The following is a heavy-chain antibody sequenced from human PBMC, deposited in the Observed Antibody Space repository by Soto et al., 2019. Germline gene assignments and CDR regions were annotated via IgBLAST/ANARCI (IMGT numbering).Heavy chain of an antibody. Sequence: GGSLRLSCAASGFTFSSYGMHWVRQAPGKGLEWVAVISYDGSNKYYADSVKGRFTISRDNSKNTLYLQMNSLRAEDTAVYYCAKEVGDSSGYYDYYFDYWGQGTLVTVSS. CDR3: AKEVGDSSGYYDYYFDY. D-gene: IGHD3-22*01. V-gene: IGHV3-30*18. CDR1: GFTFSSYG. CDR2: ISYDGSNK. J-gene: IGHJ4*02.